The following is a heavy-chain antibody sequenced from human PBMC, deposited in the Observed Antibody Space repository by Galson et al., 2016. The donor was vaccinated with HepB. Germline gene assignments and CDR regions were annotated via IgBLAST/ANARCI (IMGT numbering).Heavy chain of an antibody. D-gene: IGHD3-10*01. CDR3: ARDRGVDAGEWGY. CDR1: GGSISSGAYY. V-gene: IGHV4-31*03. J-gene: IGHJ4*02. Sequence: TLSLTCTVSGGSISSGAYYWSWIRQHPGKGLEWIGYIYYSGSTNYNPSLKSRVTISLYTSKNQLSLKLSSVTAADTAVYYCARDRGVDAGEWGYWGQGTLVIVSS. CDR2: IYYSGST.